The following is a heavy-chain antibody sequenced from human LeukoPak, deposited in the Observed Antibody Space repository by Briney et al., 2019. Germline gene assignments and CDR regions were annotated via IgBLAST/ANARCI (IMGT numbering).Heavy chain of an antibody. D-gene: IGHD6-19*01. J-gene: IGHJ4*02. CDR3: AKDRGIAVAGSFDY. V-gene: IGHV3-23*01. Sequence: PGGSLRLSCAASGFTFSSYGMHWVRQAPGKGLEWVSAIGGSDGSTYYADSVKGRFTISRDNSKNTLYLQMNSLRAEDTAVYYCAKDRGIAVAGSFDYWGQGTLVTVSS. CDR2: IGGSDGST. CDR1: GFTFSSYG.